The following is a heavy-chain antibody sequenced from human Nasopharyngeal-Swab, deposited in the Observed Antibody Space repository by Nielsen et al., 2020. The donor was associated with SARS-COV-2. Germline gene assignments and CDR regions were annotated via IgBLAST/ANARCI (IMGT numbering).Heavy chain of an antibody. CDR1: GFTFSSYA. D-gene: IGHD1-26*01. CDR2: ISYDGSNK. CDR3: CGGVLEWDGMDV. Sequence: GESLKISCAASGFTFSSYAMHWVRQAPGKGLEWVAVISYDGSNKYYADSVKGRFTISRDNSKNTLYLRMNSLRAEDTAVYYCCGGVLEWDGMDVWGQGTTVTVSS. V-gene: IGHV3-30*04. J-gene: IGHJ6*02.